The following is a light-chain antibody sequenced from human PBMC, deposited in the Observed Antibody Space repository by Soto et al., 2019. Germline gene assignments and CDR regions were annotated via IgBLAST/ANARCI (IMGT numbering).Light chain of an antibody. V-gene: IGLV2-14*03. CDR3: SSYSSSSTLDV. J-gene: IGLJ1*01. CDR2: DVS. CDR1: SSDVGDYNY. Sequence: QSALTQPASVSGSPGQSITISCTGTSSDVGDYNYVSWFQQHPGKAPKLMIYDVSNRPSGVSNRFSGSKSGNTASLTISGLQAEDEADYYCSSYSSSSTLDVSGTGTKVTVL.